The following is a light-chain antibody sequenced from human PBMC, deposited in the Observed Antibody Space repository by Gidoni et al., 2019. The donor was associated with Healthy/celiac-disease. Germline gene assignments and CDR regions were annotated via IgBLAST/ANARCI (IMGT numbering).Light chain of an antibody. CDR2: YAF. J-gene: IGKJ4*01. CDR3: QQANSHLALT. Sequence: DIQLTQSPSFLSASVGDRVTITCRASQDIGSHIAWYQQKQGKAPKLLIYYAFILQSGVPSRFSGSGSGTEFSLTISSLQPGDFATYYCQQANSHLALTFGGGTKVDI. CDR1: QDIGSH. V-gene: IGKV1-9*01.